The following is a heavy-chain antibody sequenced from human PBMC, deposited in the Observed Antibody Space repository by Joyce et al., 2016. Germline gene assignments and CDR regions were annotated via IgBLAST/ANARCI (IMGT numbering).Heavy chain of an antibody. J-gene: IGHJ6*02. V-gene: IGHV3-21*02. CDR3: ARGGLVYDYSMDV. CDR2: ISGDRRFI. D-gene: IGHD2-21*01. CDR1: GFMFSTSS. Sequence: EVQLVESGGGLVKPGGSLKISCAASGFMFSTSSMSWFRQARGKGLEGVSAISGDRRFIFHADSVRGRFTVSRDNAENSLYLQMKSLGVEDTAVYFCARGGLVYDYSMDVWGQGTTVIVSS.